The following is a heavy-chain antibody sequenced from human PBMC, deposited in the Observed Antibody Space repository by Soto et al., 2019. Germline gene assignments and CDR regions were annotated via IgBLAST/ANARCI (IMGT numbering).Heavy chain of an antibody. V-gene: IGHV1-69*01. D-gene: IGHD3-16*01. Sequence: QEQLVQSGAEVKKPGSSVKVSCKDSGGLFSSFAISWVRQAPGQGLEWMGGIIPVFGTTNYAQKFQGRVTIPADESTNTAYMELGSLTSDDTAMYDCARGGGPYVWFNEFWGQGTQVTVSS. J-gene: IGHJ4*02. CDR1: GGLFSSFA. CDR3: ARGGGPYVWFNEF. CDR2: IIPVFGTT.